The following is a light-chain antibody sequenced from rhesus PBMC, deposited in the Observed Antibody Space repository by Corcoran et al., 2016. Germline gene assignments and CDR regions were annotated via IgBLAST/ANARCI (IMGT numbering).Light chain of an antibody. J-gene: IGKJ1*01. Sequence: DIQMTQSPSSLSASVGDRVTITCQPSQGISHDLAWYQQKPGKAPKLRIYAASSLKSAVPSRFRGRGSGTEFTLTISSLQPEEFATYYCQQHNSYPPTFGQGTKVEIK. CDR3: QQHNSYPPT. V-gene: IGKV1-33*02. CDR1: QGISHD. CDR2: AAS.